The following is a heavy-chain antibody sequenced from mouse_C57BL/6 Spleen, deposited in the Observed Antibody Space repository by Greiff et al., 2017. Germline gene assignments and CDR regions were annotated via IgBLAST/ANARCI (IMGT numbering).Heavy chain of an antibody. CDR2: ISSGGSYT. Sequence: EVQGVESGGDLVKPGGSLKLSCAASGFTFSSYGMSWVRQTPDKRLEWVATISSGGSYTYYPDSVKGRFTISRDNAKNTLYLQMSSLKSEDTAMYYCARQWGHYDQHAMDYWGQGTSVTVSS. CDR1: GFTFSSYG. CDR3: ARQWGHYDQHAMDY. D-gene: IGHD2-4*01. V-gene: IGHV5-6*01. J-gene: IGHJ4*01.